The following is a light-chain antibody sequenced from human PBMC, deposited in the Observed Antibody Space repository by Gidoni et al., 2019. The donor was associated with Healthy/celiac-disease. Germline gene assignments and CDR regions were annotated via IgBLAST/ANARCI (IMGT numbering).Light chain of an antibody. CDR1: QGISSY. J-gene: IGKJ1*01. CDR3: QQYNSYPRT. V-gene: IGKV1-8*01. CDR2: AAS. Sequence: RKTPSPSSPSASTGDRVTITCRASQGISSYLAWYQQKPGKAPKLLIYAASTLKSGVPSRFSGSGSGTDFTLTISSLQSDDFATYYCQQYNSYPRTFGQGTKVEIK.